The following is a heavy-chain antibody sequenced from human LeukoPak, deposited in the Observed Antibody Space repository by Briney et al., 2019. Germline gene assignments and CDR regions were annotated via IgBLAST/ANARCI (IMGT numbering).Heavy chain of an antibody. V-gene: IGHV4-30-2*01. CDR1: GGSISSGGYS. CDR2: IYHSGST. D-gene: IGHD2-15*01. Sequence: SQTLSLTCAVSGGSISSGGYSWSWIRQPPGKGLEWIGYIYHSGSTYYNPSLKSRVTISVDGSKNQFSLKLSSVTAADTAGYYCARANCSGGSCYSGYYYYSMDVWGQGTTVTVSS. J-gene: IGHJ6*02. CDR3: ARANCSGGSCYSGYYYYSMDV.